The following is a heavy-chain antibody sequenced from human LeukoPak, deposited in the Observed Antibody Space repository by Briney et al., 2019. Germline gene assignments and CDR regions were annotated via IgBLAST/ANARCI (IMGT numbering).Heavy chain of an antibody. CDR3: AGEAFDS. Sequence: GGSQRLSCSASGFTFSSYAMDWVRQAPGKGLEWVAVISKDGSIKNYADSVKGRFTVSRDNSKNTMYLQMNSLRVEDTAMYYCAGEAFDSWGQGALVTVSS. J-gene: IGHJ4*02. CDR2: ISKDGSIK. CDR1: GFTFSSYA. V-gene: IGHV3-30-3*01.